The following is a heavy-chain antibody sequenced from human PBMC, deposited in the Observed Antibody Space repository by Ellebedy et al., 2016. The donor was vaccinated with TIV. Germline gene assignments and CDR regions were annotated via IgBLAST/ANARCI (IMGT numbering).Heavy chain of an antibody. V-gene: IGHV1-3*01. CDR2: INVGNGNT. Sequence: AASVKVSCKASGYTFTSYAMHWVRQAPGQRLEWMGWINVGNGNTKYSQRFQGRVTITRDTSASTAYMELSSLRSEDTGVYYCARAWDTGMAPNYYYGMDVWGQGTTVTVSS. CDR3: ARAWDTGMAPNYYYGMDV. CDR1: GYTFTSYA. J-gene: IGHJ6*02. D-gene: IGHD5-18*01.